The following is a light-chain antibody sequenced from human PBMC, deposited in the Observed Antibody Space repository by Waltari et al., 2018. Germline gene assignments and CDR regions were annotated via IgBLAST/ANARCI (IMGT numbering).Light chain of an antibody. CDR2: WAS. CDR3: QQYYTNPRT. V-gene: IGKV4-1*01. J-gene: IGKJ1*01. Sequence: DIVMTQSPDSLAVSLGERATINCKSNQSVLYSSNNKNYVAWYQQKAGLPPKLLIYWASTRQSGVPDRFSGSGSGTDFTLTISSLQAEDVAVYHCQQYYTNPRTFGQGTKVEIK. CDR1: QSVLYSSNNKNY.